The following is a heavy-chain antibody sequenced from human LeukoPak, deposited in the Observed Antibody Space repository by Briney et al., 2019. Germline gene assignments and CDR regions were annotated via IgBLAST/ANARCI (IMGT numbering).Heavy chain of an antibody. J-gene: IGHJ4*02. V-gene: IGHV4-39*01. Sequence: SETLSLTCTVAGGSISSSSYYWGWIRQPPGKGLEWIGSIYYSGSTYYNPSLKSRVTISVDTSKNQFSLKLSSVTAADTAVYYCARGLTYSSSCLDYWGQGTLVTVSS. CDR2: IYYSGST. CDR1: GGSISSSSYY. D-gene: IGHD6-13*01. CDR3: ARGLTYSSSCLDY.